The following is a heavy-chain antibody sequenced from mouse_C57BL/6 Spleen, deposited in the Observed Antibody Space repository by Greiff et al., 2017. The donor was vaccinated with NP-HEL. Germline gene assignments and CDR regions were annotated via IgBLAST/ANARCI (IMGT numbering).Heavy chain of an antibody. CDR3: AREDY. CDR1: GYSITSGYY. J-gene: IGHJ2*01. Sequence: EVKLQESGPGLAKPSQSLSLTCSATGYSITSGYYWNWIRQSPGNILEWMGYLSYDGSNNYNPTLKDRISITRDTSKSQFFLELSSVTAEDTAAYYCAREDYWGQGTTLTVSS. CDR2: LSYDGSN. V-gene: IGHV3-6*01.